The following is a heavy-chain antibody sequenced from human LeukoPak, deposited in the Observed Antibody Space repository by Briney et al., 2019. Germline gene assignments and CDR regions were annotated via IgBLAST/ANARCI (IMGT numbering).Heavy chain of an antibody. V-gene: IGHV3-11*01. Sequence: GSLRLSCAVSGFTFSDYYMSWIRQAPGKGLEWVSYISSSGSTIYYADSVKGRFTISRDNAKNSLYLQMSSLRAEDTAVYYCARDVHFDFWSGYLFDYWGQGTLVTVSS. CDR3: ARDVHFDFWSGYLFDY. D-gene: IGHD3-3*01. CDR1: GFTFSDYY. J-gene: IGHJ4*02. CDR2: ISSSGSTI.